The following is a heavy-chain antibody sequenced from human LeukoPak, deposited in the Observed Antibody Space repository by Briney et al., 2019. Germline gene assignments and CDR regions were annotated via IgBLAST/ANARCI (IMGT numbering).Heavy chain of an antibody. J-gene: IGHJ3*02. D-gene: IGHD3-22*01. Sequence: ASVKVSCKASGYTFTGYYIQWVRQAPGQGLEWMGWINPNNGDANYAQKFQGRVTITRDTSITTAYMELSRLRSDDTAVYYCAQDAAYHDSTGSDAFDIWGQGTLVTVSS. V-gene: IGHV1-2*02. CDR3: AQDAAYHDSTGSDAFDI. CDR1: GYTFTGYY. CDR2: INPNNGDA.